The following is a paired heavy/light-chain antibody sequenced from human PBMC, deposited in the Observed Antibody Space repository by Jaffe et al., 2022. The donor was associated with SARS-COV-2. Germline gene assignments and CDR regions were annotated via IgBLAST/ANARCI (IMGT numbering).Heavy chain of an antibody. V-gene: IGHV1-18*01. CDR1: GYRFFSYG. CDR3: ARDSPNHKGWPTYSFSYAGMDV. Sequence: QVQLVQSGPELKMPGASVRLSCTASGYRFFSYGVSWVRLAPGRGPEWMGWINPYTRQKRDVPKFHDRVTLTTDGATNTAYMDFRSLRSDDTAIYYCARDSPNHKGWPTYSFSYAGMDVWGQGTTGTVSS. J-gene: IGHJ6*02. CDR2: INPYTRQK. D-gene: IGHD6-19*01.
Light chain of an antibody. CDR3: QQYDSDYT. CDR2: RAS. CDR1: QSINRW. J-gene: IGKJ2*01. V-gene: IGKV1-5*03. Sequence: DIQLTQSPFTLSASVGDRVTITCRASQSINRWLAWYRQTPGEAPKLLIYRASNLQDGVPSRFRASGFGTEFTLTIDGLQPDDFGTYYCQQYDSDYTFGQGTKVESK.